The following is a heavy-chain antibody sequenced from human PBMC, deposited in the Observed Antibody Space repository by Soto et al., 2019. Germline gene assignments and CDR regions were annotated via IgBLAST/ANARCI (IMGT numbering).Heavy chain of an antibody. CDR2: INPSGGTT. D-gene: IGHD3-10*01. CDR3: SITFTPNPAEYFQH. Sequence: ASGYTFTRYYMHWVRQAPGQGLEWKGMINPSGGTTSYAQNFQGRVTMTRYTSTSTVYMELSSLRSEVTAVYFCSITFTPNPAEYFQHWGQGTQVTVSA. J-gene: IGHJ1*01. CDR1: GYTFTRYY. V-gene: IGHV1-46*03.